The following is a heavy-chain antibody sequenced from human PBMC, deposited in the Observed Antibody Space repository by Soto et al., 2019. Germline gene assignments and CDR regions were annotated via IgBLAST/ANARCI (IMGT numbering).Heavy chain of an antibody. D-gene: IGHD4-17*01. CDR2: ISFDGSNK. CDR3: AKDTRDYVVWYFYGLDD. Sequence: PGGSLRLSCAASGFTFSSYGMHWVRQAPGKGLEWVAVISFDGSNKYYADSVKGRFTISRDTSRNTLYLQTNSLRADDTAVYSFAKDTRDYVVWYFYGLDDWGPGASVTVSS. J-gene: IGHJ6*01. CDR1: GFTFSSYG. V-gene: IGHV3-30*18.